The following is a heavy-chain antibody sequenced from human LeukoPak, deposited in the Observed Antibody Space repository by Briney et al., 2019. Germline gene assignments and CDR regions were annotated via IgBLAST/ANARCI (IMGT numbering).Heavy chain of an antibody. J-gene: IGHJ5*02. Sequence: SETLSLTCTVSGYSISSGYYWGWIRQPPGKGLEWTGSIYHSGSTYYNPSLKSRVTISVDTSKNQFSLKLSSVTAADTAVYYCARSSGTNSGGWFDPWGQGTLVTVSS. CDR1: GYSISSGYY. CDR3: ARSSGTNSGGWFDP. D-gene: IGHD1-26*01. V-gene: IGHV4-38-2*02. CDR2: IYHSGST.